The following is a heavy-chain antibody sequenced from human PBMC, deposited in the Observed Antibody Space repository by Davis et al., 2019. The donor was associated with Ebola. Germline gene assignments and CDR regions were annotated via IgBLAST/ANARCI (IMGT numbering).Heavy chain of an antibody. CDR2: IRYDGSNK. V-gene: IGHV3-30*02. CDR3: AKVRFLEWLLNY. CDR1: GFTVSSYG. Sequence: GESLKISCEASGFTVSSYGMHWVRQAPGKGLEWVAFIRYDGSNKCYADSVKGRFTISRDNSKNTLYLQMNSLRAEDTAVYYCAKVRFLEWLLNYWGQGTLVTVSS. D-gene: IGHD3-3*01. J-gene: IGHJ4*02.